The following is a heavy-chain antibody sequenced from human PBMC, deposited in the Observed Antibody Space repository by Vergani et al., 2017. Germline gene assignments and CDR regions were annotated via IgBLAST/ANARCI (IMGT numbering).Heavy chain of an antibody. V-gene: IGHV1-18*01. D-gene: IGHD2-2*02. J-gene: IGHJ4*02. CDR1: GYTFTSYG. CDR3: ARGLLLVVVPAAIHERGGLFDY. Sequence: QVQLVQSGAEVKKPGASVKVSCKASGYTFTSYGISWVRQAPGQGLEWMGWISAYNGNTNYAQKLQGRVTMTTDTSPSTAYMELRSLRADDTAVYYCARGLLLVVVPAAIHERGGLFDYWGQGTLVTVSS. CDR2: ISAYNGNT.